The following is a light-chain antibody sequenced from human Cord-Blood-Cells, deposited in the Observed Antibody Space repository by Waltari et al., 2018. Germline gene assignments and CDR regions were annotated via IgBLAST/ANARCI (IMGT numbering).Light chain of an antibody. CDR1: SSDVGGYNY. CDR2: DVS. Sequence: QSALTQPPSASGSPGQSVTISCTGTSSDVGGYNYVSWYQQHPGKAPKLIIYDVSKRPSGFPDRFSGSKSGNTASLTVSGLQAEDEADYYCSSYAGSNNLVFGGGTKLTVL. J-gene: IGLJ2*01. V-gene: IGLV2-8*01. CDR3: SSYAGSNNLV.